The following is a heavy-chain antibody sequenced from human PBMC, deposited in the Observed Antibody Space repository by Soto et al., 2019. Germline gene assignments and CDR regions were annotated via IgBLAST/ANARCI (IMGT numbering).Heavy chain of an antibody. J-gene: IGHJ4*02. V-gene: IGHV2-5*02. CDR1: GFSLITSGVG. CDR3: AHTMAPRILDS. CDR2: IYWDDDT. Sequence: QITLKEAGPTLVKPTQTLTLTCSFSGFSLITSGVGVGWIRQPPGKALEWLALIYWDDDTGYSTSPRNRLTXNXXTSRNQVVLTMTNMDPADTGTYYCAHTMAPRILDSWGQGTLVTVSS.